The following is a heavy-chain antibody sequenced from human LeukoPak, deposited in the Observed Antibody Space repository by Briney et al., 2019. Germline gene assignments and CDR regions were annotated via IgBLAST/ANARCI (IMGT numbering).Heavy chain of an antibody. V-gene: IGHV4-4*02. CDR1: GGSISSSNW. Sequence: SETLSLTCAVSGGSISSSNWWSWVRQPPGKGLEWIGEIYHSGSTNYNPSLKSRVTISVDKSKNQFSLKLSSVTAADTAVYYCARVTGMVRGRWLDPWGQGTLVTVSS. D-gene: IGHD3-10*01. J-gene: IGHJ5*02. CDR2: IYHSGST. CDR3: ARVTGMVRGRWLDP.